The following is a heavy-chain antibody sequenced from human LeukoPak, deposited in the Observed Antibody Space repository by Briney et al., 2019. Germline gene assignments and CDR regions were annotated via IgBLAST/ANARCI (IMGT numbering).Heavy chain of an antibody. Sequence: SETLSLTCTVSGGSMSHYYWSWVRQTPGKGLEYIGYISYSGSTDHNPPLKSRVTISLDTSKNQFSLKLSSVTAVDTAVYYCTRHRYSASVWFDPWGQGTLVTVSS. V-gene: IGHV4-59*08. J-gene: IGHJ5*02. CDR1: GGSMSHYY. D-gene: IGHD2-21*01. CDR3: TRHRYSASVWFDP. CDR2: ISYSGST.